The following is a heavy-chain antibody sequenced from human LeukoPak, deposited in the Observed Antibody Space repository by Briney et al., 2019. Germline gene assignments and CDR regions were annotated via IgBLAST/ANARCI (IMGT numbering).Heavy chain of an antibody. CDR1: GFTFSSYE. V-gene: IGHV3-48*03. CDR3: ARAPYYYDSSCYYFPY. CDR2: ISSSGCTI. J-gene: IGHJ4*02. D-gene: IGHD3-22*01. Sequence: SGGSLRLSCAASGFTFSSYEMNWVRQAPGKGLEWVSYISSSGCTIYYADSVKGRFTISRDNAKNSLYLQMNSLRAEDTTVYYCARAPYYYDSSCYYFPYWGPGTLVTVSS.